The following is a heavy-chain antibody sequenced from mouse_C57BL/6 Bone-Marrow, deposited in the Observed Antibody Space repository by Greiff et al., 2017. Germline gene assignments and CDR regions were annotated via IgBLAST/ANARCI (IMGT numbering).Heavy chain of an antibody. CDR2: IDPNSGGT. CDR1: GYTFTSYW. CDR3: AREGAIYYGNLAWFAY. D-gene: IGHD2-1*01. Sequence: QVQLQQPGAELVKPGASVKLSCKASGYTFTSYWMHWVKQRPGRGLEWIGRIDPNSGGTKYNEKFKSKATLTVDKTSSTAYMQLSSLTSEDSAVYYCAREGAIYYGNLAWFAYWGQGTLVTVSA. J-gene: IGHJ3*01. V-gene: IGHV1-72*01.